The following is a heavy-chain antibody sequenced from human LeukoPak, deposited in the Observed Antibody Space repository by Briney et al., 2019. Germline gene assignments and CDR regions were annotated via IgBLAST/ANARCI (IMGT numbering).Heavy chain of an antibody. Sequence: SETLSLTCAVYGGSFSGYYWSWIRQPPGKGLEWIGEINHSGSTNYNPSLKSRVTISVDTSKNQFSLKLSSVTAADTAVYYYAKQLVRSYYYGMDVWGQGTTVTVSS. D-gene: IGHD6-13*01. CDR2: INHSGST. J-gene: IGHJ6*02. CDR1: GGSFSGYY. CDR3: AKQLVRSYYYGMDV. V-gene: IGHV4-34*01.